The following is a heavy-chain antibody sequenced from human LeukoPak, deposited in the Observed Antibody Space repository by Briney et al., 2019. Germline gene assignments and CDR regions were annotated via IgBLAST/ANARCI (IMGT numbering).Heavy chain of an antibody. Sequence: SETLSLTCTVSGGSISSYYWSWIRQPPGKGLEWIGYIYYSGSTNYNPSLKSRVTISVDTSKNQFSLKLSSVTAADMAVYYCARDRIVGANNWFDPWGQGTLVTVSS. CDR3: ARDRIVGANNWFDP. D-gene: IGHD1-26*01. V-gene: IGHV4-59*01. J-gene: IGHJ5*02. CDR2: IYYSGST. CDR1: GGSISSYY.